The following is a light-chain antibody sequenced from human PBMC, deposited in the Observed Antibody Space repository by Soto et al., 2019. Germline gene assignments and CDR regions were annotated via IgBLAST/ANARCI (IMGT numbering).Light chain of an antibody. CDR2: AAS. J-gene: IGKJ5*01. Sequence: IQLTQYPSSLSASVGDRVTITCRASQGINTFLAWYQQKPGKAPKLLIYAASTLQSGVPSRFSGSGSGTDFTLTISSLQSEDFATYYCQQLNSYPITFGQGTRLEIK. CDR3: QQLNSYPIT. CDR1: QGINTF. V-gene: IGKV1-9*01.